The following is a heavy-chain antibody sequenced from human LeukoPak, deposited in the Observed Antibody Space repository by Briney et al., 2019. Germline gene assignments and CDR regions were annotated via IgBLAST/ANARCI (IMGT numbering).Heavy chain of an antibody. CDR2: ISAYNANT. CDR1: GYTFTNYG. CDR3: ARDRSVVRGVIITFDY. J-gene: IGHJ4*02. D-gene: IGHD3-10*01. Sequence: GASVKVSCKASGYTFTNYGISWVRQAPGQGLEWMGWISAYNANTNYAQKLQGRVTMTTDTSTSTAYMELRSLTSDDTAVYYCARDRSVVRGVIITFDYWGQGTLVTASS. V-gene: IGHV1-18*01.